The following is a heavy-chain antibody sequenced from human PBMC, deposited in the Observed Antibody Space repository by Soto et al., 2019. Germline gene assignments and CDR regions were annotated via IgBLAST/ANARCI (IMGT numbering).Heavy chain of an antibody. J-gene: IGHJ4*02. Sequence: QVQVVESGGGLVYPGGSLRLSCEASGFTFSDYYMSWIRQVPGKGLEWVAYISGTSDSIPYADSVKGRFTISRDNAKNSLYLQMNSLRAEDTAVYYCARVVVLTAAGTTDYWGQGTLVTVSS. D-gene: IGHD6-13*01. CDR2: ISGTSDSI. V-gene: IGHV3-11*06. CDR3: ARVVVLTAAGTTDY. CDR1: GFTFSDYY.